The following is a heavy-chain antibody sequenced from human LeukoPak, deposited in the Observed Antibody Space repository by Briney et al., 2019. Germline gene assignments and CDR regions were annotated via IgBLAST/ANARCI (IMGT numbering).Heavy chain of an antibody. Sequence: SETLSLTCAVYVGSFSGYYWSWIRQPPGKGLEWIGEINHSGSTNYNPSLKSRVTISVDTSKNQFSLKLSSVTAADTAVYYCARKYSRSWEPNWFAPWGQGTLVTVSS. CDR3: ARKYSRSWEPNWFAP. CDR1: VGSFSGYY. J-gene: IGHJ5*02. D-gene: IGHD6-13*01. CDR2: INHSGST. V-gene: IGHV4-34*01.